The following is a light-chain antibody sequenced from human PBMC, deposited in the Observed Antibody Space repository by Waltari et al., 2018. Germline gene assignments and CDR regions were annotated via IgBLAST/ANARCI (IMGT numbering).Light chain of an antibody. CDR1: QGISNY. J-gene: IGKJ3*01. Sequence: DLQMTQSPSAMSASVGDRVTITCRASQGISNYLAWFQLRPGKAPKRLSYDASSWQSWVPSRFSGSGSGTEFTLTISSLQPEHFATYYCLHHIITQFTFGPGTNVDIK. CDR2: DAS. V-gene: IGKV1-17*03. CDR3: LHHIITQFT.